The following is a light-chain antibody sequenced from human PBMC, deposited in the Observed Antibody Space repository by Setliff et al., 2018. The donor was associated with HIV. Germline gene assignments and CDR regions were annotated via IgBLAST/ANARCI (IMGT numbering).Light chain of an antibody. CDR3: SSYALTNTLP. CDR2: EVR. V-gene: IGLV2-14*01. J-gene: IGLJ1*01. CDR1: TSDVGGYNY. Sequence: ALTQPASVSGSPGQSITISCTGTTSDVGGYNYVSWYQQHPGKAPKLIIYEVRNRPSGVSDRFSGSKSGNTASLTISGLQAEDEADYYCSSYALTNTLPFGTGTKVTVL.